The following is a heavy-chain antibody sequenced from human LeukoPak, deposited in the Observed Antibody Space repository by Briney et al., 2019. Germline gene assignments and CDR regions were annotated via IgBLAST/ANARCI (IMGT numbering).Heavy chain of an antibody. D-gene: IGHD4-17*01. V-gene: IGHV3-21*01. CDR1: GFTFSSYT. CDR2: ISSSSSI. CDR3: ARDNTAFYGAFDI. Sequence: GGSLRLSCAASGFTFSSYTMNWVRQAPGKGLEWVSSISSSSSIYYADSLKGRFTISRDNAKNSLYLQMNSLRAEDTAVYYCARDNTAFYGAFDIWGQGTMVTVSS. J-gene: IGHJ3*02.